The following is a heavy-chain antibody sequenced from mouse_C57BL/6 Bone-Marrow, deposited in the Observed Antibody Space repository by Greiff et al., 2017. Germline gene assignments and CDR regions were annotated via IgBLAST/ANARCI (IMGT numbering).Heavy chain of an antibody. Sequence: VQLQQSGSELRNPGSSVKLSCKASDSEFFPIAYMSWVRQKPGHGFEGIGGILPSIGRTIYGEKFEDKATFDADTLSNTAYLELNSLTSEDSAIYYCARLWYCGGAYWGQGTVVTVSA. D-gene: IGHD1-1*02. CDR2: ILPSIGRT. CDR1: DSEFFPIAY. CDR3: ARLWYCGGAY. V-gene: IGHV15-2*01. J-gene: IGHJ3*01.